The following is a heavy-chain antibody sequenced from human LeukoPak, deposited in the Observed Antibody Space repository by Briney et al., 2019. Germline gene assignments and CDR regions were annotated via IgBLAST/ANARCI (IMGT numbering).Heavy chain of an antibody. J-gene: IGHJ6*03. CDR3: AKDRGIGAGRNYYYMDV. CDR2: IWYDGSNK. CDR1: GFTFSSYG. Sequence: GGSLRLSCAASGFTFSSYGMLWVRQAPGRGREWVAVIWYDGSNKYYADSVKGRFTISRDKSKNTLYLQMNSLRAEDTAVYYGAKDRGIGAGRNYYYMDVWGKGTTVTVSS. D-gene: IGHD3-10*01. V-gene: IGHV3-33*03.